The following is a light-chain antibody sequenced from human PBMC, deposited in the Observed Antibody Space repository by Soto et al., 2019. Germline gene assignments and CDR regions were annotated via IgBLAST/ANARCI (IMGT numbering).Light chain of an antibody. V-gene: IGKV2-30*01. CDR1: QSLVYSDGNTY. CDR3: MQGRHWPPT. CDR2: KIS. Sequence: DVVMTQSPLSLPVALGQPASISCRSSQSLVYSDGNTYLNWFQQRPGQSPRRLIYKISNRDSGVPDRFSGSGSSTDFTLKISRVEAEDVGVYYCMQGRHWPPTFGQGTKVEIK. J-gene: IGKJ1*01.